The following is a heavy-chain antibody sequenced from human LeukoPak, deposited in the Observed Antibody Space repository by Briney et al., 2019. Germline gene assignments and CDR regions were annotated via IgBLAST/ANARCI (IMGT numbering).Heavy chain of an antibody. CDR2: INHSGST. Sequence: ASETLSLTCAVYGGSFSGYYWSWIRQPPGKGLEWIGEINHSGSTNYNPSLKSRVTISVDTSKNQFSLKLSSATAADTAVYYCARRKVRGVIEVRVHAFDIWGQGTMVTVSS. CDR1: GGSFSGYY. CDR3: ARRKVRGVIEVRVHAFDI. V-gene: IGHV4-34*01. D-gene: IGHD3-10*01. J-gene: IGHJ3*02.